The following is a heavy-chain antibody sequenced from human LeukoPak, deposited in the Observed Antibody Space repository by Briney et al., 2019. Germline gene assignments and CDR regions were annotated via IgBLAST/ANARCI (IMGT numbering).Heavy chain of an antibody. CDR1: GGSISSSSYY. CDR2: IYYSGST. Sequence: PSETLSLTCTVSGGSISSSSYYWGWIRQPPGKGLEWIGSIYYSGSTYYNPSLKSRVTISVDTSKNQFSLKLSSVTAADTAVYYCARRDYIGDYWGQGTLVTVSS. D-gene: IGHD4-11*01. CDR3: ARRDYIGDY. V-gene: IGHV4-39*01. J-gene: IGHJ4*02.